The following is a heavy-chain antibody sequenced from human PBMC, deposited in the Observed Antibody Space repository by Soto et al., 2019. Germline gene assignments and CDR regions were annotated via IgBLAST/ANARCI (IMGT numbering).Heavy chain of an antibody. V-gene: IGHV3-23*01. CDR1: GFTFSTYA. J-gene: IGHJ3*02. CDR2: ISGSGGST. CDR3: SKEAIVVVYDAFDI. D-gene: IGHD2-15*01. Sequence: GGSLRLSCAASGFTFSTYALNWVRQAPGEGLEWVSAISGSGGSTYYADSVKGRFTISRDNSKNTLYLQMNSLRAEDTAVYYCSKEAIVVVYDAFDIWGQGKMVTVSS.